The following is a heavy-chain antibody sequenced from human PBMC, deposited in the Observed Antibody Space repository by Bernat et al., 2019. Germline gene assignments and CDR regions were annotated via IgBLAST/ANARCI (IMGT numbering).Heavy chain of an antibody. J-gene: IGHJ4*02. CDR2: INIDGTTT. D-gene: IGHD1/OR15-1a*01. V-gene: IGHV3-74*01. Sequence: EVQLAESGGGLVQPGGSLRLSCAASGFIFRDYWMDWVRQAPGNGPVWVSRINIDGTTTNYADSVKGRFTMSRDNAKNTVYLQMNSLRAEDTAVYYCVRDPNRRLDYWGQGTQVTVSP. CDR1: GFIFRDYW. CDR3: VRDPNRRLDY.